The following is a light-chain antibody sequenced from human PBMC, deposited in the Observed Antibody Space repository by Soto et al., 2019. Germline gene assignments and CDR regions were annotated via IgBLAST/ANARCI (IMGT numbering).Light chain of an antibody. CDR2: GTS. V-gene: IGKV1-39*01. J-gene: IGKJ1*01. CDR3: QQSYTSSWT. CDR1: QAIGNS. Sequence: DIQMTQSPSSLSASVGDSLTITCRTSQAIGNSLNWYQQKPGKAPNLLVYGTSTLQSGVPSRFSGSGSGTDCTLTISSLQREDVATYYCQQSYTSSWTFGQGTKVDIK.